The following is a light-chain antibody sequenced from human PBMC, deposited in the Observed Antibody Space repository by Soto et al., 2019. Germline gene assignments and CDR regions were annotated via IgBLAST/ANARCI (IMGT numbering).Light chain of an antibody. V-gene: IGKV3-20*01. CDR1: QDVLNNY. J-gene: IGKJ1*01. CDR3: QQFGAPPWT. CDR2: AIS. Sequence: DIVLTQSPGTLSLSPGERATLSCRASQDVLNNYLAWFHQKPGQAPRLLISAISTRASGIPDRFSGIGSGTHFNLTISRLEPEDFAVYYCQQFGAPPWTFGQGTKVE.